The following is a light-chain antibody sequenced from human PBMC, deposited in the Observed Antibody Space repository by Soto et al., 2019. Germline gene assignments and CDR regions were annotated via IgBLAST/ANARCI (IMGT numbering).Light chain of an antibody. Sequence: DIVMTQSPDSLAVSLGERATINCKSSQSVLYSSNNKNYLAWYQQKPGQPPKLLIYWASTRESGVPDRFSGSGYGTDFTLTISSLQAEDVAVYYCQQYYSTPPLTFGQGTKLEIK. J-gene: IGKJ2*01. V-gene: IGKV4-1*01. CDR1: QSVLYSSNNKNY. CDR2: WAS. CDR3: QQYYSTPPLT.